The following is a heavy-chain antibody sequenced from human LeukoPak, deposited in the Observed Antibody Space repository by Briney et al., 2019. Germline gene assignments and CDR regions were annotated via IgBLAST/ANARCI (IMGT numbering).Heavy chain of an antibody. D-gene: IGHD3-22*01. V-gene: IGHV1-2*02. CDR2: INPNSGGT. CDR3: ARDRQSVVIDAFDI. J-gene: IGHJ3*02. CDR1: GYTFTGYY. Sequence: GASVKVSCKASGYTFTGYYMHWVRQAPGQGLEWMGWINPNSGGTNYAQKFQGRVTMTRDTSISTAYMELSRLRSDDTAVYYCARDRQSVVIDAFDIWGQGTMVTVSS.